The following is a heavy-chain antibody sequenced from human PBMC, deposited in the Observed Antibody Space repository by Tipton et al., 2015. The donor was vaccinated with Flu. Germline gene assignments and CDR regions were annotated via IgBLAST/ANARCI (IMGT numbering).Heavy chain of an antibody. CDR2: INPNSGGT. Sequence: QVQLVQSGAEVKKPGASVKVSCKASGYTFTDYYMHWVRQAPGQGLEWMGRINPNSGGTIYAQKFQGRVTMTRDTSISTAYMELSRLRSDDTAVYYCARDMGRGYGEWDSWGQGTLVTVSS. V-gene: IGHV1-2*06. CDR1: GYTFTDYY. D-gene: IGHD3-10*01. J-gene: IGHJ4*02. CDR3: ARDMGRGYGEWDS.